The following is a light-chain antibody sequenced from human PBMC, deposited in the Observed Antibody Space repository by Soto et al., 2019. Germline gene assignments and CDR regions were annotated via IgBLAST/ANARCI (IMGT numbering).Light chain of an antibody. Sequence: IVLTQSPATLSLSPGERATLSCRASQSVCSYLIWYQQKPGQAPRFLIYDASNRATGIPARFSGSGSGTDFTLTISSLEPEDFAVYYCQQRSTWPQITFGQGTRLEIK. CDR1: QSVCSY. CDR3: QQRSTWPQIT. V-gene: IGKV3-11*01. J-gene: IGKJ5*01. CDR2: DAS.